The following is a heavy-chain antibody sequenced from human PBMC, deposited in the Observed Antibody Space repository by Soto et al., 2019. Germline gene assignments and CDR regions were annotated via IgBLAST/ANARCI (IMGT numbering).Heavy chain of an antibody. D-gene: IGHD5-12*01. J-gene: IGHJ2*01. CDR1: GGTFSSYT. CDR2: IIPIFGTA. CDR3: ARGNHRWLQLWYFDL. Sequence: QVQLVQSGAEVKKPGSSVTVSCTASGGTFSSYTISWVRQAPGQGLEWMGGIIPIFGTANYAQKFQGRVTITADESTSTAYMELSSLRSEDTAVYYCARGNHRWLQLWYFDLWCRGTLVTVSS. V-gene: IGHV1-69*12.